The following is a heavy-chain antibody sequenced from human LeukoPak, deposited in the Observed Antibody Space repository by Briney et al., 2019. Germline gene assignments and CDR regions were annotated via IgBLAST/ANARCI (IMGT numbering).Heavy chain of an antibody. D-gene: IGHD1-26*01. CDR1: GGSTSSSSYY. Sequence: SETLSLTCTVSGGSTSSSSYYWGWIRQPPGKGLEWIGGIYYSGSTYYNPSLKSRVTISVDTSKNQFSLKLSSVTAADTAVYYCARVRVGAVDYWGQGTLVTVSS. CDR3: ARVRVGAVDY. CDR2: IYYSGST. J-gene: IGHJ4*02. V-gene: IGHV4-39*01.